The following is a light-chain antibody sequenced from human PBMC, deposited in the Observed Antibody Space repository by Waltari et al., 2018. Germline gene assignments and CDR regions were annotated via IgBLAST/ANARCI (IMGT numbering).Light chain of an antibody. CDR3: QQYGSSSYT. V-gene: IGKV3-20*01. Sequence: EIVLTQSPGTLSLSPGERATLSCRASQTISSGYLTWYQQKPGQAPRLLFYGASSRATGIPDRFSGSGSGTDFSLTISRLEPEDFAVYYCQQYGSSSYTFGQGTKLEI. CDR1: QTISSGY. CDR2: GAS. J-gene: IGKJ2*01.